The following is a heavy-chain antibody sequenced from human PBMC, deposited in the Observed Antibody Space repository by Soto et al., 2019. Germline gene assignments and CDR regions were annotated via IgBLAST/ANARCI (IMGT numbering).Heavy chain of an antibody. Sequence: ASVKVSCKASGFSITNYHMHLVRQAPGQGLEWMGVITPLGGATTYAQKFQGRVTMTADMSTSNVHMDLSSLRSDDTAVYYCAREIVAAISRSDALDIWGQGTIVTV. CDR1: GFSITNYH. D-gene: IGHD1-26*01. V-gene: IGHV1-46*01. CDR2: ITPLGGAT. CDR3: AREIVAAISRSDALDI. J-gene: IGHJ3*02.